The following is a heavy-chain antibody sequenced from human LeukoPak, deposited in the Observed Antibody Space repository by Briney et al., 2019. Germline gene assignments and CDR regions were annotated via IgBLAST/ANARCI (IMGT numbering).Heavy chain of an antibody. CDR2: ITPIFGTA. V-gene: IGHV1-69*13. Sequence: ASVKVSCKASGYTFTGYSIQWVRQAPGQGLEWMGGITPIFGTANYAQKFQGRVTITADESTSTAYMELSSLRSEDTAVYYCASDSSTTRGYYYYGMDVWGQGTTVTVSS. J-gene: IGHJ6*02. CDR1: GYTFTGYS. D-gene: IGHD2-2*01. CDR3: ASDSSTTRGYYYYGMDV.